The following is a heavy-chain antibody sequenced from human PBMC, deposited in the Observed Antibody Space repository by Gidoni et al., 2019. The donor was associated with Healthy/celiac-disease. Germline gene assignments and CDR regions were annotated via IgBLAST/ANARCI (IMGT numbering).Heavy chain of an antibody. Sequence: EVQLVECGGGLVQPGGALRLSCAASGFTLRSYDMHWVRQATGKGLEWVSAIGTAGDTYYPGSVKGRFTISREHAKNSLYLQMNSLRAEDTAVYYCARENSSSSGFDYWGQGTLVTVSS. V-gene: IGHV3-13*01. CDR1: GFTLRSYD. D-gene: IGHD6-6*01. CDR3: ARENSSSSGFDY. J-gene: IGHJ4*02. CDR2: IGTAGDT.